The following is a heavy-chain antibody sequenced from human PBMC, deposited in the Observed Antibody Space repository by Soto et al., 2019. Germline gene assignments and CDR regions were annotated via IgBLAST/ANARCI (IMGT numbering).Heavy chain of an antibody. CDR3: AREDILGARSFDY. CDR2: ISSLSSPR. Sequence: PGGSLRLSCAASGFTFSGYSMNWVRQAPGKGLEWISYISSLSSPRYYAESVEGRFTISRDNAKNSLYLQMSSLRDEDTAVYFCAREDILGARSFDYWGQGALVTVSS. D-gene: IGHD1-26*01. CDR1: GFTFSGYS. V-gene: IGHV3-48*02. J-gene: IGHJ4*02.